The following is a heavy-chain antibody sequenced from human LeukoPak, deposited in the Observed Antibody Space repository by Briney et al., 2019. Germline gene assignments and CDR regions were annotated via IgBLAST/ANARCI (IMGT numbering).Heavy chain of an antibody. Sequence: ASVTVSCTDSGYTFINYDINWVRQAPGQGLEWMGWMNPKSGNTGYAQKFQGRVTITRNTSISTVYMELSSLRSEDTSVYYCARVSHSFSWFDPWGQGTLVTVSS. V-gene: IGHV1-8*03. CDR3: ARVSHSFSWFDP. CDR2: MNPKSGNT. J-gene: IGHJ5*02. CDR1: GYTFINYD. D-gene: IGHD3-3*02.